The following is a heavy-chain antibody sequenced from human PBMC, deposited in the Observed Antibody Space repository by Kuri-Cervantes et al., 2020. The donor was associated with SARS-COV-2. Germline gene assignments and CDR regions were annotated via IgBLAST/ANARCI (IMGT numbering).Heavy chain of an antibody. D-gene: IGHD2-2*01. CDR1: GFTFSSYA. V-gene: IGHV3-23*01. Sequence: GESLKISCAASGFTFSSYAMSWVRQAPGKGLEWVSCISGGGTSSDYSDSVKGRFTISRDNSKNTLYLVMNNLRGEDTAVYFCAKDRDYYSRPPTFHYWGQGARVTVSS. CDR2: ISGGGTSS. J-gene: IGHJ4*02. CDR3: AKDRDYYSRPPTFHY.